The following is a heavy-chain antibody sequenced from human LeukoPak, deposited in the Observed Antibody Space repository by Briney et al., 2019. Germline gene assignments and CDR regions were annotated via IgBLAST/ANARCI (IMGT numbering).Heavy chain of an antibody. V-gene: IGHV4-59*01. J-gene: IGHJ5*02. CDR3: ARDYRYSNLLGPVGNWFDP. Sequence: SETLSLTCTVSGGSISSYYWSWIRQPPGKGLEWIGYIYYSGSTNYNPSLKSRVTISVDTSKNQFSLKLSSVTAADTAVYYCARDYRYSNLLGPVGNWFDPRGQGTLVTVSS. CDR2: IYYSGST. D-gene: IGHD4-11*01. CDR1: GGSISSYY.